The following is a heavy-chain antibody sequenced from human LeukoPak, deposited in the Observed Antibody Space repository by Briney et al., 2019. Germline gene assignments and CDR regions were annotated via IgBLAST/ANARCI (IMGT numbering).Heavy chain of an antibody. D-gene: IGHD6-19*01. CDR3: ARGGSSGWYYFDY. V-gene: IGHV3-30-3*01. CDR1: GFTFSSYA. Sequence: PGGSLRLPCAASGFTFSSYAMHWVRQAPGKGLEWVAVISYDGSNKYYADSVKGRFTISRDNSKNTLYLQMNSLRAEDTAVYYCARGGSSGWYYFDYWGQGTLVTVSS. CDR2: ISYDGSNK. J-gene: IGHJ4*02.